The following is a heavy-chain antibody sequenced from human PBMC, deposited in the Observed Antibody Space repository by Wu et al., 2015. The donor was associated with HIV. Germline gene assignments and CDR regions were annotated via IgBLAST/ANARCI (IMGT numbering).Heavy chain of an antibody. CDR1: GYTFTGYY. CDR3: ARERREIAAAGPNDY. J-gene: IGHJ4*02. Sequence: QVQLMQSGAEVKKPGASVKVSCKASGYTFTGYYMHWVRQAPGQGLEWMGWINPNSGGTNYAQKFQGRVTMTRDTSISTAYMELSRLRSDDTAVYYCARERREIAAAGPNDYWGQGTLVTVSS. V-gene: IGHV1-2*02. CDR2: INPNSGGT. D-gene: IGHD6-13*01.